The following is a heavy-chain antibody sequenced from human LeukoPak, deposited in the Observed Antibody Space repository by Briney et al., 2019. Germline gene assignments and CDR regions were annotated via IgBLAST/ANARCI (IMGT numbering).Heavy chain of an antibody. J-gene: IGHJ4*02. CDR1: GFTLSSYA. CDR3: VKDRTGTYTLDY. Sequence: GRSLRLSCTASGFTLSSYAIHWVRQAPGKGLEWVAFISDDGSRQHYADSVKGRFTISRDNSKNTLNLQMNSLRAEDTAVYYCVKDRTGTYTLDYWGQGTLVTVSS. D-gene: IGHD3-10*01. V-gene: IGHV3-30-3*02. CDR2: ISDDGSRQ.